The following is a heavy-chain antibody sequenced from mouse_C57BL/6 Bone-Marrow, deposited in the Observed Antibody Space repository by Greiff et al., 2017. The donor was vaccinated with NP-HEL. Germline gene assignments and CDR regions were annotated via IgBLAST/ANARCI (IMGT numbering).Heavy chain of an antibody. V-gene: IGHV5-9*01. CDR1: GFTFSSYT. CDR2: ISGGGGNT. CDR3: ARQGGSLAY. Sequence: EVKLVDSGGGLVKPGGSLKLSCAASGFTFSSYTMSWVRQTPEKRLEWVATISGGGGNTYYPDSVKGRFTISRDNAKNTLYLQMSSLRSEDTALYYCARQGGSLAYWGQGTLVTVSA. J-gene: IGHJ3*01.